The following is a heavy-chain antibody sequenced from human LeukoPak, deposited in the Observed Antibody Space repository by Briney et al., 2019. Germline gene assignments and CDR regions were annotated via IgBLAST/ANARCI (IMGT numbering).Heavy chain of an antibody. CDR3: VSWGVEAGMDY. CDR1: GFIFSSYW. D-gene: IGHD6-19*01. V-gene: IGHV3-7*01. Sequence: GGSLRLFCEASGFIFSSYWMRWVRRVPGKGLEWAANIHPDGSETSYLDSVKGRFTISRDNAKKSLFLQMKSLRTEDTAVYICVSWGVEAGMDYWGQGTLVTVSS. CDR2: IHPDGSET. J-gene: IGHJ4*02.